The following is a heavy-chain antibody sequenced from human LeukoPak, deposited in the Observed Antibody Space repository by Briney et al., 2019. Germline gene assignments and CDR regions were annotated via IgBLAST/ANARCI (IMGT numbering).Heavy chain of an antibody. CDR2: IYYSGST. CDR1: GGSISSSSYY. Sequence: SETLSLTCTVSGGSISSSSYYWGWIRQPPGKGLEWIGSIYYSGSTYYNPSLKSRVTISVDTSKNQFSLKLSSVTAADTAVYYCARDLILAEDYYYYYYMDVWGKGTTVTVSS. D-gene: IGHD2/OR15-2a*01. J-gene: IGHJ6*03. CDR3: ARDLILAEDYYYYYYMDV. V-gene: IGHV4-39*07.